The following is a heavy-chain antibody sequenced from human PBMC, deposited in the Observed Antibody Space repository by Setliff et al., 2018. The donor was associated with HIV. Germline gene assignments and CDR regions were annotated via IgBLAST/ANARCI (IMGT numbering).Heavy chain of an antibody. CDR1: GYTFTISG. Sequence: ASVKVSCKASGYTFTISGISWVRQAPGQGLEWMGWISPYNGNTKYEQNLQDRVTMTTDTSTSTVYMELRSLRSDDTAVYYCARDRGEYDSSGSYRVSDYWGQGTLVTVSS. V-gene: IGHV1-18*01. D-gene: IGHD3-22*01. CDR3: ARDRGEYDSSGSYRVSDY. J-gene: IGHJ4*02. CDR2: ISPYNGNT.